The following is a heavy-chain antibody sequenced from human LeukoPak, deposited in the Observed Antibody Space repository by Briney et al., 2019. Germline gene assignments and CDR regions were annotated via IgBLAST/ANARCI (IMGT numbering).Heavy chain of an antibody. J-gene: IGHJ4*02. CDR3: AKSRLSNWNDVGWDY. V-gene: IGHV3-7*03. CDR2: IKQDGSEK. Sequence: GGSLRLSCAASGFTFSSYWMSWVRQAPGKGLEWVANIKQDGSEKYYVDSVKGRFTISRDNAKNSLYLQMNSLRAEDTALYYCAKSRLSNWNDVGWDYWGQGTLVTVSS. D-gene: IGHD1-20*01. CDR1: GFTFSSYW.